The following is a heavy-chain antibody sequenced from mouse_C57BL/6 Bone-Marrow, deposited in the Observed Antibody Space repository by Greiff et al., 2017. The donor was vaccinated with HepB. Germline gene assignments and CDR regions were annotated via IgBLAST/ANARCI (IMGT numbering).Heavy chain of an antibody. CDR2: IYPGSGST. J-gene: IGHJ2*01. V-gene: IGHV1-55*01. Sequence: VQLQQPGAELVKPGASVKLSCKASGYTFTSYWITWVKQRPGQGLEWIGDIYPGSGSTNYNEKFKSKATLTVDTSSSTAYMQLSSLTSEDSAVYYCARSGDGSLYFDYWGQGTTLTVSS. CDR3: ARSGDGSLYFDY. CDR1: GYTFTSYW. D-gene: IGHD2-13*01.